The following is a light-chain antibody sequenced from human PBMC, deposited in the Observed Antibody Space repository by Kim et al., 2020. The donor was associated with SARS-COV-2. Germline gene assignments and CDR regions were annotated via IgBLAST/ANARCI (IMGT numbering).Light chain of an antibody. CDR3: QQRNNWLT. CDR1: GSVSTY. J-gene: IGKJ4*01. V-gene: IGKV3-11*01. CDR2: DAS. Sequence: SLCTGERAILSGRGSGSVSTYLAWFQQKPGQAPRLLIYDASTSATDGPARFSGSGSGTDFTLTISSLEPEDFAVYYCQQRNNWLTFGGGTKVEIK.